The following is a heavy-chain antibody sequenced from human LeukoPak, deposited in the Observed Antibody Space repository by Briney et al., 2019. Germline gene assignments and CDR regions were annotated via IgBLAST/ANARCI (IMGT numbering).Heavy chain of an antibody. D-gene: IGHD3-22*01. V-gene: IGHV3-30*18. CDR1: GFTFSSYG. CDR2: ISYDGSNK. J-gene: IGHJ5*02. Sequence: GGSLRLSCAASGFTFSSYGMHWVRQAPGKGLEWVAVISYDGSNKYYADSVKGRFTISRDNSKNTLYLQMNSLRAEDTAVYYCAKGPLYYDPNNWFDPWGQGTLVTVSS. CDR3: AKGPLYYDPNNWFDP.